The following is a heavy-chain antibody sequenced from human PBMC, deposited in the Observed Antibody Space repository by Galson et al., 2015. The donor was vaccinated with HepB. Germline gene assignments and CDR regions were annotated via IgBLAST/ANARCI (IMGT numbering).Heavy chain of an antibody. Sequence: SLRLSCATSGFTFSNYAMNWVRQAPGKGLEWVSGVSASGSSTDYADSVKGRFTISRDNSKNMLYLQMNSLRAADTAAYYCARSESWGQGTLVTVSS. CDR2: VSASGSST. J-gene: IGHJ4*02. CDR1: GFTFSNYA. CDR3: ARSES. D-gene: IGHD1-14*01. V-gene: IGHV3-23*01.